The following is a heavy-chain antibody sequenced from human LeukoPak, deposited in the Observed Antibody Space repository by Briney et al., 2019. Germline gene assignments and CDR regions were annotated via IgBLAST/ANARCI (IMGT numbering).Heavy chain of an antibody. Sequence: GGSLRLSCSDSGFTFSSYAMHWVRQAPGKGLEYVSAISSNGGSTYYADSVKGRFTISRDNSKNTLYLQMSSLRAEDTAVYYCVKGGSVAARSYYFDYWGQGTLVTVSS. CDR1: GFTFSSYA. J-gene: IGHJ4*02. V-gene: IGHV3-64D*06. CDR2: ISSNGGST. D-gene: IGHD6-6*01. CDR3: VKGGSVAARSYYFDY.